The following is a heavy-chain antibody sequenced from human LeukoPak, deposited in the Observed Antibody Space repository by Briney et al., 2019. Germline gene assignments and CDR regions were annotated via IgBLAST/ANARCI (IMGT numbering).Heavy chain of an antibody. V-gene: IGHV1-2*06. D-gene: IGHD3-22*01. Sequence: ASVKVSCKASGYTFTGYYMHWVRQAPGQGLEWMGRINPNSGGTNYAQKFQGRVTMTRDTSISTAYMELSRLRSDDTAVYYCARLSGYYDSSGYYPNWFDPWGPGTLVTVSS. J-gene: IGHJ5*02. CDR3: ARLSGYYDSSGYYPNWFDP. CDR2: INPNSGGT. CDR1: GYTFTGYY.